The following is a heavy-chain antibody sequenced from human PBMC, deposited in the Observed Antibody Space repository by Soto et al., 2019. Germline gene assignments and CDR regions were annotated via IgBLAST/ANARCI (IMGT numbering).Heavy chain of an antibody. J-gene: IGHJ4*02. V-gene: IGHV4-34*01. CDR1: GGSFSGYS. Sequence: QVQLQQWGGGLLKPSETLSLTCGVYGGSFSGYSWTWIRQPPGKGLEWIGEINHSGSSNHNPSLKRRVTISIDTSKNQFSLKLNSVTAADTAVYYCARGRDFDYWGQGILVTVSS. CDR2: INHSGSS. D-gene: IGHD3-3*01. CDR3: ARGRDFDY.